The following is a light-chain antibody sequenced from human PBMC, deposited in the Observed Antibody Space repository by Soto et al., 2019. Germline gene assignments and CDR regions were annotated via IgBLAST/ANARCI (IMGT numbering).Light chain of an antibody. Sequence: EIVLTQSPGTLSLSPGERATLSCRASQSVSSSYLAWYQQKPGQAPRLLIYRASSRATGIPDRFSGSGSGTDFTLTISRLEPEDFAVYYCQQYGSFGGGTKV. CDR3: QQYGS. V-gene: IGKV3-20*01. CDR2: RAS. J-gene: IGKJ4*01. CDR1: QSVSSSY.